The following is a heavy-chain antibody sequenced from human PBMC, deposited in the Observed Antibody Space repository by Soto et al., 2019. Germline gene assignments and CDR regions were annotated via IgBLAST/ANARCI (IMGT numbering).Heavy chain of an antibody. D-gene: IGHD3-3*01. J-gene: IGHJ4*02. CDR1: GDSITSGGYS. Sequence: SETLSLTCYVSGDSITSGGYSWTWIRHQPGKALQWIGYIFDSGSAYYNPSLKSRLTISVDTGKNLFSLELSSVTAADTAVYYCARGSGYDRNFDSWGQGTLVTVSS. CDR2: IFDSGSA. V-gene: IGHV4-31*02. CDR3: ARGSGYDRNFDS.